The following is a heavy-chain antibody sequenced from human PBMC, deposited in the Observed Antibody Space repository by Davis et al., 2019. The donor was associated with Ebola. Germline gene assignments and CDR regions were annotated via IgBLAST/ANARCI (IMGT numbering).Heavy chain of an antibody. CDR3: TTPGGQDSGYDVFDI. CDR1: GYTFTGYY. J-gene: IGHJ3*02. Sequence: ASVKVSCKASGYTFTGYYLHWVRQAPGQGLEWMGRINPNSGGTNYAQKFQGRVTMTRDTSISTAYMELSSLRSEDTALYYCTTPGGQDSGYDVFDIWGQGKMVTVSS. CDR2: INPNSGGT. D-gene: IGHD5-12*01. V-gene: IGHV1-2*06.